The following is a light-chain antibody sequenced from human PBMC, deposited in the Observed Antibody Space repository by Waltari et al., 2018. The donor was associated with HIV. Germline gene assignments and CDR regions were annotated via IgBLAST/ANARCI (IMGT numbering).Light chain of an antibody. CDR1: ILGSRY. Sequence: SYELTQPPSVSVSPGQTASIACSGDILGSRYASLYQQKPGQSPVLVIYREVKRPSAIPERVSGSMSGNTATLTITGAQAMDEADYYCQTWDTSSYFFGSGTKVTVL. J-gene: IGLJ1*01. CDR2: REV. CDR3: QTWDTSSYF. V-gene: IGLV3-1*01.